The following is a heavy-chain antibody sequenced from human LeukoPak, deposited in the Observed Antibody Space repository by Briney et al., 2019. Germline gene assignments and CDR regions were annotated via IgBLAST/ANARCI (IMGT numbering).Heavy chain of an antibody. V-gene: IGHV1-69*13. CDR1: GGTFSSYA. CDR3: ARDLNYDFWSGYGY. J-gene: IGHJ4*02. CDR2: IIPIFGTA. D-gene: IGHD3-3*01. Sequence: SVKVSCKASGGTFSSYAISWVRQAPGQGLEWVGGIIPIFGTANYAQKFQGRVTITADESTSTAYMELSSLRSEDTAVYYCARDLNYDFWSGYGYWGQGTLVTVSS.